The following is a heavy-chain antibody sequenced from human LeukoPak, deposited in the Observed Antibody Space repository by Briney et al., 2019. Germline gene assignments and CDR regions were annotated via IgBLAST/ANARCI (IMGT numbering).Heavy chain of an antibody. J-gene: IGHJ5*02. CDR2: INPSGGST. D-gene: IGHD3-22*01. V-gene: IGHV1-46*01. CDR1: GYTFTSYY. Sequence: ASVKVSCKASGYTFTSYYMHWVRQAPGQGLEWMGIINPSGGSTSYAQKFQGRVTMTRGTSTSTVYMELSSLRSEDTAVYYCAREATGDYYDSSGYNWFDPWGQGTLVTVSS. CDR3: AREATGDYYDSSGYNWFDP.